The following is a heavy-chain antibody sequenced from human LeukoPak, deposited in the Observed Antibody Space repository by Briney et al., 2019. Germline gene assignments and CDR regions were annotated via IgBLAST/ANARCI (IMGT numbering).Heavy chain of an antibody. CDR1: GYTFTGYY. V-gene: IGHV1-2*02. CDR3: ARGAFSNWNVPDFDY. D-gene: IGHD1-1*01. CDR2: INPNSGGT. J-gene: IGHJ4*02. Sequence: ASVKVSCKASGYTFTGYYMHWVRQAPGQGLEWMGWINPNSGGTNYAQKFQDRVTMTRDTSISTAYMELSRLRSDDTAVYYCARGAFSNWNVPDFDYWGQGTLVTVSS.